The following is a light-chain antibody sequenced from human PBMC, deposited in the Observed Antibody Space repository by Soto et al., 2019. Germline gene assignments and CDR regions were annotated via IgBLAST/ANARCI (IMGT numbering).Light chain of an antibody. J-gene: IGKJ1*01. CDR1: QSISRY. CDR3: QQSYSPPPT. Sequence: DTQMTQFPSCLSASVGDRGTITWRASQSISRYLNWYQQKPGKAPKLLISTASSLQSGVPSRFSGSGSGTDFTLTISSLEPEDFATYYCQQSYSPPPTFGQGTKVDIK. V-gene: IGKV1-39*01. CDR2: TAS.